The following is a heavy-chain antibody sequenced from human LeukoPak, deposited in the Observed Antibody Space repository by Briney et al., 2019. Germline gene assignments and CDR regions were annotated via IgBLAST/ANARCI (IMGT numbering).Heavy chain of an antibody. CDR3: AREGDGYNEIDY. Sequence: GGSLRLSCAASGFTFSSYEMNWVRQAPGKGLEWVSYISSSGSTIYYADSVKGRFTISRDNAKNSLYLQMNSLRAEDTAVYYCAREGDGYNEIDYWGQGTLVTVSS. V-gene: IGHV3-48*03. J-gene: IGHJ4*02. CDR1: GFTFSSYE. D-gene: IGHD5-24*01. CDR2: ISSSGSTI.